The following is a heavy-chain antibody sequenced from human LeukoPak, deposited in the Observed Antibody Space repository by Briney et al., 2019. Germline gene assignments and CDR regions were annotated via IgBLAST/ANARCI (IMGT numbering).Heavy chain of an antibody. V-gene: IGHV1-3*01. CDR3: ARGAEPSPYYYYYGMDV. CDR1: GYTFTSYA. CDR2: INAGNGNT. J-gene: IGHJ6*02. Sequence: ASVKVSCKASGYTFTSYAMHWVRQAPGQRLEWMGWINAGNGNTKYSQKFQGRVTITRDTSASTAYMELSSLRSEDTAVYYCARGAEPSPYYYYYGMDVWGQGTTVTVSS. D-gene: IGHD1-14*01.